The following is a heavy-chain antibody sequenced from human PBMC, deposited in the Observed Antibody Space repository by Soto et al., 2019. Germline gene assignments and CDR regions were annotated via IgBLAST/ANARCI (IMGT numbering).Heavy chain of an antibody. J-gene: IGHJ6*02. Sequence: GESLKISCKGSGYNFDTYWINWVRQTPGKGLEWMGRIDPIDSKTKYSPSLEGHITISVDKSISTTYLQWSSLKASDTAIYYCARRIAAPGGYYYYAFDVWGQGTAVTVSS. V-gene: IGHV5-10-1*01. CDR1: GYNFDTYW. D-gene: IGHD2-15*01. CDR3: ARRIAAPGGYYYYAFDV. CDR2: IDPIDSKT.